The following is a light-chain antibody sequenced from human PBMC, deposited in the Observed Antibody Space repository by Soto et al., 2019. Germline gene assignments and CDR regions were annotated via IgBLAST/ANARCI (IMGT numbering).Light chain of an antibody. Sequence: QSALTQPASVSGSPGQSITISCTGTSSDVGGYNYVSWYQQHPGKAPKLMIYEVSNRPSGVSNRFSGSKSGNTASLTISGLQAEDEADYYCSSYTSSSTLFGGGTQLPS. CDR3: SSYTSSSTL. J-gene: IGLJ2*01. CDR1: SSDVGGYNY. CDR2: EVS. V-gene: IGLV2-14*01.